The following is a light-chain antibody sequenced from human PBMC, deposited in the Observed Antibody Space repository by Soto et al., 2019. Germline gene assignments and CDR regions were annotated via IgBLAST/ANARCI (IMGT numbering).Light chain of an antibody. CDR2: DDN. CDR3: GSWDSSMSAYV. J-gene: IGLJ1*01. CDR1: SSNIGGNS. V-gene: IGLV1-51*01. Sequence: QSVLTQPPSVSAAPGQKVTISCSGSSSNIGGNSVSWYQQLPGTAPKLFIYDDNKRHSGIPDRFSGSKSGTSATLGITGFQTGDEADHYCGSWDSSMSAYVFGTGKKVIV.